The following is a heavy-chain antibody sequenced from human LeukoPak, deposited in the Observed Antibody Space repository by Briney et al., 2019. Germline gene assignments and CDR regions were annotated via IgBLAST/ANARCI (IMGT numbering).Heavy chain of an antibody. D-gene: IGHD3-16*01. CDR2: ISVGGGDT. CDR3: AKLNLGEMAYFDS. V-gene: IGHV3-23*01. CDR1: GFIFSSYV. J-gene: IGHJ4*02. Sequence: GGSLRLSCAPSGFIFSSYVMGWVRQAPGKGLEWVSSISVGGGDTFASDSVKGRFTITRENSKNTLYLQMTGLRVEDTAVYFCAKLNLGEMAYFDSWGQGTLVTVSS.